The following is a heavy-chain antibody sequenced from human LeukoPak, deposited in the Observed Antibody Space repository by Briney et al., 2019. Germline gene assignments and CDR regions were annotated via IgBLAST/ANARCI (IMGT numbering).Heavy chain of an antibody. Sequence: GGSLSLSCAASGYTFSSNWCPWVRQLQGKGLVWVSRINSDGSSTSYADSVKGRFTISRDNAKNTLYLQMNSLRAEDTAVYYCARDVATISNRFDPWGQGTLVTVSS. CDR3: ARDVATISNRFDP. D-gene: IGHD5-24*01. CDR2: INSDGSST. V-gene: IGHV3-74*01. CDR1: GYTFSSNW. J-gene: IGHJ5*02.